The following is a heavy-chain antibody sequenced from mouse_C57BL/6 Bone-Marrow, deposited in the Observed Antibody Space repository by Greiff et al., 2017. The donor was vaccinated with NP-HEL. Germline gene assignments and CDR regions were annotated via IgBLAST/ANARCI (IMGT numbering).Heavy chain of an antibody. V-gene: IGHV1-15*01. CDR3: TRGGLRYFDY. D-gene: IGHD3-1*01. J-gene: IGHJ2*01. CDR1: GYTFTDYE. Sequence: VQLQQSGAELVRPGASVTLSCKASGYTFTDYEMHWVKQTPVHGLEWIGAIDPETGGTAYNQKFKGKAILTADKSSSTAYMELRSLTSEDSAVYYCTRGGLRYFDYWGQGTTLTVSS. CDR2: IDPETGGT.